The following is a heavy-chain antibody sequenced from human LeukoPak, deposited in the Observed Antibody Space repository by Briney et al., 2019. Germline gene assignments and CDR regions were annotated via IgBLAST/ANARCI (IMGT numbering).Heavy chain of an antibody. V-gene: IGHV4-34*01. CDR3: ARDILTGCTFDP. J-gene: IGHJ5*02. CDR2: ISHSGST. Sequence: PSETLSLTCAVYGGSLSGYYWSWIRQPPGKGLEWIGEISHSGSTNYNPSLKSRVTISVDTSKNQFSLKLSSVTAADTAVYYCARDILTGCTFDPWGQGTLVTVSS. D-gene: IGHD3-9*01. CDR1: GGSLSGYY.